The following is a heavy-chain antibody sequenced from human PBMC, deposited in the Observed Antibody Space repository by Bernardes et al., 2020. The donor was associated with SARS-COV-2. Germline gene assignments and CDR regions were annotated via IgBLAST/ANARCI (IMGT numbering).Heavy chain of an antibody. V-gene: IGHV4-34*01. J-gene: IGHJ4*02. Sequence: SETLSLTCAVYGGSFSGYYWSWIRQPPGKGLEWIGEINHSGSTNYNPSLKSRVTISVDTSKNQFSLKLSSVTAADTAVYYCARGVWQRNDFDYWGQGTLVTVSS. CDR3: ARGVWQRNDFDY. CDR2: INHSGST. D-gene: IGHD6-25*01. CDR1: GGSFSGYY.